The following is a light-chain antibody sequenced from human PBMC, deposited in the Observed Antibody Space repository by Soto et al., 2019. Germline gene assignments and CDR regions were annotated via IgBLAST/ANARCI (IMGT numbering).Light chain of an antibody. V-gene: IGKV3-11*01. CDR3: QERSNWYT. Sequence: IVLTQSPATLSLSPGERVILSCRASQSVSSYVAWYQQKPGQAPRLLIYDASKRATGIPARFSGSGSGTDFSLTIRRLGPEDFAVYYCQERSNWYTFGQGTKLEIK. CDR2: DAS. CDR1: QSVSSY. J-gene: IGKJ2*01.